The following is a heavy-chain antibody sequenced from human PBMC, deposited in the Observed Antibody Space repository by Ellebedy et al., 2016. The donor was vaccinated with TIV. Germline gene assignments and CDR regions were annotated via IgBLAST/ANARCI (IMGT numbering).Heavy chain of an antibody. CDR1: GGTFSSYA. CDR2: IIPMFGTP. Sequence: SVKVSXKAPGGTFSSYAYSWVRRAPGQGLEWLGGIIPMFGTPSYSQRFQDRVTITADKSTNTVYMELSSLTSEDTALYYCAREPQAYTSTWLDFLYWGQGTLVTVSS. CDR3: AREPQAYTSTWLDFLY. V-gene: IGHV1-69*06. J-gene: IGHJ1*01. D-gene: IGHD6-13*01.